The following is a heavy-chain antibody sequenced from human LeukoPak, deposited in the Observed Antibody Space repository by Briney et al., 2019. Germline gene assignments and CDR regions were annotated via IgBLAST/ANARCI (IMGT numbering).Heavy chain of an antibody. Sequence: SQTLSLTCTVFGGSINRGSYYWSWIRQPAGKGLEWIGRIYTSGSTNYNPSLKSRVTISLDTSKNQFSLELRSVTAADTAVYYCARENGNYAFDIWGQGTMVSVSS. D-gene: IGHD1-7*01. CDR1: GGSINRGSYY. CDR2: IYTSGST. V-gene: IGHV4-61*02. CDR3: ARENGNYAFDI. J-gene: IGHJ3*02.